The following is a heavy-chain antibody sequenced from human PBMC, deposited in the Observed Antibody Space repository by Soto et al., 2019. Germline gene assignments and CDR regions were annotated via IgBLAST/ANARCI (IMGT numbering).Heavy chain of an antibody. Sequence: SETLSLTCTVSGGSITSTSYYWSWIRQHPGEGLEWIGFTSNSGSTSYNPSLKSRVTISLDTSSNQFSLNLESVTAADTAVYYCARRIYNILTGYGYFDYWGQGTLVTVSS. CDR1: GGSITSTSYY. D-gene: IGHD3-9*01. J-gene: IGHJ4*02. CDR3: ARRIYNILTGYGYFDY. V-gene: IGHV4-31*03. CDR2: TSNSGST.